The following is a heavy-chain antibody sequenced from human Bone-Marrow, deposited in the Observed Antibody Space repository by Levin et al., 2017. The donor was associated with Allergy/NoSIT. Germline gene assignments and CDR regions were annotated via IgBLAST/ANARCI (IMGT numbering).Heavy chain of an antibody. Sequence: GGSLRLSCKASGYTFSNYDINWVRQAPGQGLECMGWMNPESGNKGYAEKLRGRVSMTMDISLSTAYMELSSLRSEDTAVYFCTRTLNRGVFGMDVWGHGTTVTVS. V-gene: IGHV1-8*01. CDR1: GYTFSNYD. J-gene: IGHJ6*02. D-gene: IGHD3-10*01. CDR3: TRTLNRGVFGMDV. CDR2: MNPESGNK.